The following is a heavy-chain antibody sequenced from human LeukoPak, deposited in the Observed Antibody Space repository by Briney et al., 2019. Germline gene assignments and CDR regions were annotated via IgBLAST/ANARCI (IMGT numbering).Heavy chain of an antibody. CDR1: GFSFDDYA. Sequence: GGSLRLSCAASGFSFDDYAMHWVRQLPGQGLEWVSGISWNSDYIVYADSVKGRFTISRDNSKNTLYLQMNSLRAEDTAVYYCAKVQWLTPDQPFDYWGQGTLVTVSS. CDR2: ISWNSDYI. J-gene: IGHJ4*02. D-gene: IGHD6-19*01. V-gene: IGHV3-9*01. CDR3: AKVQWLTPDQPFDY.